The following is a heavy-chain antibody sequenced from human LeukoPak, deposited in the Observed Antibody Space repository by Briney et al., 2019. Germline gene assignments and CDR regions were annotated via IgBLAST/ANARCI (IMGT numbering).Heavy chain of an antibody. D-gene: IGHD6-13*01. CDR2: IYYTGST. CDR3: ASGSSWSFDC. V-gene: IGHV4-59*12. J-gene: IGHJ4*02. CDR1: SGSISRYY. Sequence: PSETLSLTCTVSSGSISRYYWSWIRQPPGKGLDWIGYIYYTGSTYYNPSLKSRVTISVDTSKNQFSLKLSSVTAADTAVYYCASGSSWSFDCWGQGTLVTVSS.